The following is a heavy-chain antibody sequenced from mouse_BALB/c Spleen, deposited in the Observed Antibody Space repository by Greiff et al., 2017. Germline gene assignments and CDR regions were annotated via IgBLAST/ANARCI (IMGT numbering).Heavy chain of an antibody. V-gene: IGHV5-6-4*01. CDR1: GFTFSSYT. CDR3: TSLYGSSPFDY. Sequence: EVKLMESGGGLVKPGGSLKLSCAASGFTFSSYTMSWVRQTPEKGLEWVATISSGGSYTYYPDSVKGRFTISRDNAKNTLYLQMSSLKSEDTAMYYCTSLYGSSPFDYWGQGTTLTVSS. J-gene: IGHJ2*01. D-gene: IGHD1-1*01. CDR2: ISSGGSYT.